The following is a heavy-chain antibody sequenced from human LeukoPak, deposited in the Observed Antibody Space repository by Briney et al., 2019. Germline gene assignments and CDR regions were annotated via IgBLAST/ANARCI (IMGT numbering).Heavy chain of an antibody. CDR3: ARASVYDGNLNEY. CDR2: MNSDGSST. Sequence: GGSLRLSCAASGFTFSSYWMHWVRQAPGKGLVWVSRMNSDGSSTSYADSVKGRFTISRDNAKNTLYLQMNSLRAEDTAVYYCARASVYDGNLNEYWGQGTLVTASS. V-gene: IGHV3-74*01. J-gene: IGHJ4*02. D-gene: IGHD4-23*01. CDR1: GFTFSSYW.